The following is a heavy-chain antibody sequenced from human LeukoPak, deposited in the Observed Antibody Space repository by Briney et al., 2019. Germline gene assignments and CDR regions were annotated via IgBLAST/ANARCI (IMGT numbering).Heavy chain of an antibody. CDR1: GYTFTSYD. J-gene: IGHJ6*03. CDR3: ARGLGSSSSGFYYYMDV. D-gene: IGHD6-6*01. V-gene: IGHV1-8*03. CDR2: MNPNSGNT. Sequence: ASVKVSCKASGYTFTSYDINWVRQAPGQGLEWMGWMNPNSGNTGYAQKFQGRVTITRNTSISTAYMELSSLRSEDTAVYYCARGLGSSSSGFYYYMDVWGKGTTVTVSS.